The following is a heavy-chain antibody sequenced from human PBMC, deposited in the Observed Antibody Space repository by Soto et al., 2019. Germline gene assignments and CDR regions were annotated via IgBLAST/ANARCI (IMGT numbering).Heavy chain of an antibody. V-gene: IGHV3-30-3*01. D-gene: IGHD6-19*01. J-gene: IGHJ4*02. CDR1: GFTFISYA. Sequence: PGGSLRLSCAAAGFTFISYAMHWVRQAPGKGLEWVAVISYDGSNKYYADSVKGRFTISRDNSKNTLYLQMNSLRAEDTAVYYCARAPYSSGWYLSEIWGQGTLVTVSS. CDR2: ISYDGSNK. CDR3: ARAPYSSGWYLSEI.